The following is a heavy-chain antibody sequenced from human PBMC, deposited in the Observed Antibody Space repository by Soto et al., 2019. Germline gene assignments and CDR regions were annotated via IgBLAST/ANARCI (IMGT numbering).Heavy chain of an antibody. Sequence: QEQLVQSGGEVKKPGASVRVSCKASGYTFTKYGITWVRQAPGQGLEWMGWIGVYNGKTNYARKLQGRVIMNADTSASTAYMELRSLSSDDTAVYYCSRARYCTSPSCYNHYYYGMDIWGQGTTVSVSS. J-gene: IGHJ6*02. D-gene: IGHD2-2*02. CDR2: IGVYNGKT. CDR1: GYTFTKYG. V-gene: IGHV1-18*04. CDR3: SRARYCTSPSCYNHYYYGMDI.